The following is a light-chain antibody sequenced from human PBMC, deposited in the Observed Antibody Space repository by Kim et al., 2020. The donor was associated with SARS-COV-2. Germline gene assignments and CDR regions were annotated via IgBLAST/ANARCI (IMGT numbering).Light chain of an antibody. CDR2: GAS. V-gene: IGKV3-20*01. J-gene: IGKJ2*01. CDR1: PSVSSSY. Sequence: LSQGERATLSCRARPSVSSSYLAWYQQKPGQAPKVLMYGASSRATGIPDRFSGRGSGTDFTLTISRLEPEDFAVYYCHQYGASPTFGQGTKLEI. CDR3: HQYGASPT.